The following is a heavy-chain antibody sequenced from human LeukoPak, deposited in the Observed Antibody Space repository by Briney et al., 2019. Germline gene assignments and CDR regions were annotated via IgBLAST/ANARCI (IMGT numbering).Heavy chain of an antibody. D-gene: IGHD3-22*01. V-gene: IGHV3-30-3*01. CDR3: AKDYYYDSSGSFDY. J-gene: IGHJ4*02. CDR1: GFTFSSYA. CDR2: ISYDGSNK. Sequence: GGSLRLSCAASGFTFSSYAMHWVRQAPGKGLEWVAVISYDGSNKYYADSVKGRFTISRDNSKNTLYLQMNSLRAEDTAVYYCAKDYYYDSSGSFDYWGQGTLVTVSS.